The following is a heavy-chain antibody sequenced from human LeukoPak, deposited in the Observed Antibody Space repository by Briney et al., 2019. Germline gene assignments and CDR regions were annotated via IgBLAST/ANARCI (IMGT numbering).Heavy chain of an antibody. D-gene: IGHD3-3*01. Sequence: ASVKASCKASGYTFTNYAVNWLRQAPGQRLEWMGWINAGNGDTKFSQNYQARVTIIRDASASTTYMELSSLTSEDTAVYFCARGLWSAHRREYYFDSWGQGTLVTVSS. J-gene: IGHJ4*02. V-gene: IGHV1-3*01. CDR1: GYTFTNYA. CDR3: ARGLWSAHRREYYFDS. CDR2: INAGNGDT.